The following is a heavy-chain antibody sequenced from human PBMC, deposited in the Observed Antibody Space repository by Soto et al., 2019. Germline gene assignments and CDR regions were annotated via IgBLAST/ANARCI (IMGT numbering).Heavy chain of an antibody. Sequence: QVQLVESGGGVVQPGRSLRLSCAASGFTFSSYGMHWVRQAPGKGLEWVAVIWYDGRNKYYADSVKCRFTVSRDNSKNTLYLQMNSRRAEDTAVYYCASGDEPPLDYWGQGTLVTVSS. CDR3: ASGDEPPLDY. CDR1: GFTFSSYG. J-gene: IGHJ4*02. V-gene: IGHV3-33*01. D-gene: IGHD4-17*01. CDR2: IWYDGRNK.